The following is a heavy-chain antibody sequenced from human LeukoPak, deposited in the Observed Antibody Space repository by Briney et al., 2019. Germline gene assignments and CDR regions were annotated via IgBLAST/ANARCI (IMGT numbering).Heavy chain of an antibody. V-gene: IGHV4-39*01. Sequence: SETLSLTCTVSGGSISSYYWGWIRQPPGKGLEWIGSIYYSGSTYYNPSLKSRVTISVDTSKNQFSLRLSSVTAADTAVYYCARRNSGSWRMNYWGQGTLVTVSS. CDR2: IYYSGST. J-gene: IGHJ4*02. CDR3: ARRNSGSWRMNY. D-gene: IGHD3-10*01. CDR1: GGSISSYY.